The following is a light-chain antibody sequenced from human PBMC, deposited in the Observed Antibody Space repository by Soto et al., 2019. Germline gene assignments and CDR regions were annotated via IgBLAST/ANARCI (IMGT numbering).Light chain of an antibody. Sequence: SYELTQPRSVSVAPGQTARITCGGNNIGGKSVHWYQQKPGQAPVLVVYDDSDRPSGIPERFSGSNSVNTATLTTSRVAAGDEADYYCQVWESGRGVFGTGTKVTVL. CDR1: NIGGKS. J-gene: IGLJ1*01. V-gene: IGLV3-21*02. CDR3: QVWESGRGV. CDR2: DDS.